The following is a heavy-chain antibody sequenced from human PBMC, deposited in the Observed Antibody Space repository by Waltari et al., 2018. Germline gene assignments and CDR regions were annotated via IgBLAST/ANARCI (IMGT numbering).Heavy chain of an antibody. CDR2: SYYSGAT. Sequence: QVQLQESGPGLVKPSETLSLTCTVSGGSISSYYWSWIRQPPGKGLEWIGYSYYSGATNYNPSLNRRVTISVDTSKNQFSLKLSSVTAADTAVYYCARGYGFYYFDYWGQGTLVTVSS. V-gene: IGHV4-59*01. CDR3: ARGYGFYYFDY. CDR1: GGSISSYY. J-gene: IGHJ4*02. D-gene: IGHD3-10*01.